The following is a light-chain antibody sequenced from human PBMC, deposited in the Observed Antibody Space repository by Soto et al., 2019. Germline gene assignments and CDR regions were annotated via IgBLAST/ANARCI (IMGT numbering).Light chain of an antibody. V-gene: IGKV1-39*01. Sequence: DIQMTQSPSSLSASVGDRVTITCRASQNIRTYLNWCQQKPGRAPKLLIYAASTLQSGVPSRFSGSGSGTHFPLTINSLQPEDFATYYYCQQSDSTPYTFGQGTKLDVK. J-gene: IGKJ2*01. CDR1: QNIRTY. CDR2: AAS. CDR3: QQSDSTPYT.